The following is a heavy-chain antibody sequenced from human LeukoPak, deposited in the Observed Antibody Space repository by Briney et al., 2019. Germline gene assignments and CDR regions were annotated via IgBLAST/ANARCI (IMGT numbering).Heavy chain of an antibody. Sequence: SETLSLTCTVSGGSISSSSYYWGWIRQPPGKGLEWIGSIYYSGSTYYNPSLKSRVTVSVDTSKNQFSLKLSSVTAADTAVYYCAIGVRAAIPYRGQGTLVTVSS. CDR3: AIGVRAAIPY. J-gene: IGHJ4*02. V-gene: IGHV4-39*07. D-gene: IGHD2-2*02. CDR1: GGSISSSSYY. CDR2: IYYSGST.